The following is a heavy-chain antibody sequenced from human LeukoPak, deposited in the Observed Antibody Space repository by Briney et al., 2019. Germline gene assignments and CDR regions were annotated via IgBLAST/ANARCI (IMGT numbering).Heavy chain of an antibody. CDR1: RYTFTAYY. D-gene: IGHD3-10*01. CDR3: AREQNPYRSGGDYLDD. J-gene: IGHJ4*02. CDR2: IDPNSGST. Sequence: ASVKVSCKASRYTFTAYYMHWVRQAPGQRLESMGWIDPNSGSTKYAEKFQGRVTMTRDTSISTAYMELSRLISDDTAVYYCAREQNPYRSGGDYLDDGAQEPPVSVSS. V-gene: IGHV1-2*02.